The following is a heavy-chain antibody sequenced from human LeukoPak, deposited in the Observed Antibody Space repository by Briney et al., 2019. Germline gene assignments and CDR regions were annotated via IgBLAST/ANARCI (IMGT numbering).Heavy chain of an antibody. Sequence: KSSETLSLTCTVSGGSISSYYWSWIRQPPGKGLEWIGEINHSGSTNYNPSLKSRVTISVDTSKNQFSLKLSSVTAADTAVYYCARHWTYYDYVWGSYRPYYFDYWGQGTLVTVSS. V-gene: IGHV4-34*01. CDR3: ARHWTYYDYVWGSYRPYYFDY. CDR1: GGSISSYY. CDR2: INHSGST. J-gene: IGHJ4*02. D-gene: IGHD3-16*02.